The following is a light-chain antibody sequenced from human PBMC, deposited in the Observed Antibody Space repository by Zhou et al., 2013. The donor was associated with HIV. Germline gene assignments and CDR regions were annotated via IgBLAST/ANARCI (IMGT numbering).Light chain of an antibody. CDR1: QAIRNY. J-gene: IGKJ4*01. Sequence: DIQMTQSPSSLSASVGDRVTITCRASQAIRNYLAWYQQKPGKVPKLLIYAASTLQSGVPSRFSGSGSGTDFTLTISNLQPEDIATYYCQQYKIYPLTFGGGTKVEIK. CDR3: QQYKIYPLT. CDR2: AAS. V-gene: IGKV1-27*01.